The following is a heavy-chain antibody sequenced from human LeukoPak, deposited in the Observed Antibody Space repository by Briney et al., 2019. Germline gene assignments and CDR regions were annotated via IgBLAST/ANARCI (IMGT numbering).Heavy chain of an antibody. Sequence: ASVKVSCKASGYTFPRFYLYGVRQAPGQELEWMGIINPSGGSTSYAQKFQGRLTMTRDTSTSTVDMELSSLRSEDTAVYYCARGAGYYDSSASIDYWGQGTLVTVSS. D-gene: IGHD3-22*01. CDR1: GYTFPRFY. CDR3: ARGAGYYDSSASIDY. CDR2: INPSGGST. V-gene: IGHV1-46*01. J-gene: IGHJ4*02.